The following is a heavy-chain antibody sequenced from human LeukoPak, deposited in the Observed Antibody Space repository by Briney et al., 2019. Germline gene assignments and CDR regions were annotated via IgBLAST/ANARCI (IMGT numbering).Heavy chain of an antibody. V-gene: IGHV3-21*01. D-gene: IGHD2-15*01. CDR1: GFTFSSYS. CDR3: ARGLGYCSGGSCYSYYFDY. CDR2: ISSSSSYI. J-gene: IGHJ4*02. Sequence: GGSLGLSCAASGFTFSSYSMNWVRQAPGKGLEWVSSISSSSSYIYYADSVKGRFTISRDNAKNSLYLQMNSLRAEDTAVYYCARGLGYCSGGSCYSYYFDYWGQGTLVTVSS.